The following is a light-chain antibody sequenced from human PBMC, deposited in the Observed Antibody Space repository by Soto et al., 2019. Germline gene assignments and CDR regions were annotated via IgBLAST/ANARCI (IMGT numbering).Light chain of an antibody. CDR2: KVS. Sequence: DVLMTQSPRALPFTLGQAASISCGSSQRLVYSDGNTHLNWFQQRPGQSPRRLIYKVSNRDSGVPDRFSGSGSGTDFALKISRVEAEDVGVYYCMQGTHWPITFGQGTRLEIK. CDR1: QRLVYSDGNTH. J-gene: IGKJ5*01. CDR3: MQGTHWPIT. V-gene: IGKV2-30*01.